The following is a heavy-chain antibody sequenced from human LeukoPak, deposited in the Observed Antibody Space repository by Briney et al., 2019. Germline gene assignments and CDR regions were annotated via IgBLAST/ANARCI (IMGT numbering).Heavy chain of an antibody. V-gene: IGHV3-20*04. CDR1: EFTFSSYS. CDR2: INWNGGST. D-gene: IGHD5-18*01. Sequence: GGSLRLSCAASEFTFSSYSMNWVRQVPGKGLEWVSGINWNGGSTGYADSVKGRFTISRDNAKNSLYLQMNSLRAEDTALYYCARAGYTYVSPMTDYWGQGTLVTVSS. J-gene: IGHJ4*02. CDR3: ARAGYTYVSPMTDY.